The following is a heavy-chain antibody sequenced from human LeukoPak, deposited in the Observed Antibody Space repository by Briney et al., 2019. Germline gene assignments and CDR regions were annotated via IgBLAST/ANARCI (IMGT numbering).Heavy chain of an antibody. CDR2: VYTSGST. CDR3: AGRDY. D-gene: IGHD1-26*01. V-gene: IGHV4-4*07. J-gene: IGHJ4*02. Sequence: SETLSLTCTVSGASISNYYWSWIRQPAGKGLEWIERVYTSGSTNYNPPLKSRVTLSVDKSKNQFFLELRSVTAADTAVYYCAGRDYWGQGTLVTVSS. CDR1: GASISNYY.